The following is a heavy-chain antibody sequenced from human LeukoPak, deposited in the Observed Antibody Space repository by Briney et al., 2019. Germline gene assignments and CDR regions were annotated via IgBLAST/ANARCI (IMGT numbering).Heavy chain of an antibody. CDR1: DGSISSSSYY. J-gene: IGHJ4*02. D-gene: IGHD1-26*01. Sequence: PSDTLSLTCTVSDGSISSSSYYWGGIRQPPGKGLEWIGSIYYSVTTYYNPSLKSRVTISVDTSKNQFSLKLSSVTAADTAVYYCERDIVGASEFDYWGQGTLVTVSS. CDR3: ERDIVGASEFDY. V-gene: IGHV4-39*07. CDR2: IYYSVTT.